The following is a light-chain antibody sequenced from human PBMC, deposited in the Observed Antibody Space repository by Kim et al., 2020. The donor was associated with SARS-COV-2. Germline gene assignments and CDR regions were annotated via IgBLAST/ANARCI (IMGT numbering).Light chain of an antibody. CDR1: SSNIESNT. V-gene: IGLV1-44*01. CDR2: SNT. J-gene: IGLJ2*01. CDR3: AAWDDSLNGVV. Sequence: ELTQPPSASATPGQRVTISCSGSSSNIESNTVNWYQQLPGTAPKLLIYSNTQRPSGVPDRFSGSKSGTSASLAISGLQSEDEADYYCAAWDDSLNGVVFGGGTKLTVL.